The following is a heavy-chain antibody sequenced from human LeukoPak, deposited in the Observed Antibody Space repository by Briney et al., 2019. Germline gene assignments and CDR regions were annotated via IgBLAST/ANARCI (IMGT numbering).Heavy chain of an antibody. Sequence: GGSLRLSCAASGFTFSNAWMSWVRQAPGKGLEWVGRIKSKTDGGTTDYAAPVKGRFTISRDDSKNTLYLQMNSLKTEDTAVYYCTTDMVYYYDSSGYYLSDYWGQGTLVTVSS. CDR3: TTDMVYYYDSSGYYLSDY. J-gene: IGHJ4*02. CDR1: GFTFSNAW. D-gene: IGHD3-22*01. CDR2: IKSKTDGGTT. V-gene: IGHV3-15*01.